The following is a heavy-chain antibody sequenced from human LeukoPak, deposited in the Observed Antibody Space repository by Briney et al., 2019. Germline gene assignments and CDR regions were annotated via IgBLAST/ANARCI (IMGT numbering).Heavy chain of an antibody. CDR1: GFTFSNYD. Sequence: GGSLRLSCAASGFTFSNYDMHWVRQAPGKGLEWVAVIWHDGKNKYYADSVKGRFTISRDNSKNTVLLQMNSLRAEDTAVYYCARFSIGWYYFDYWGQGTLVTVSS. CDR2: IWHDGKNK. D-gene: IGHD6-19*01. J-gene: IGHJ4*02. V-gene: IGHV3-33*08. CDR3: ARFSIGWYYFDY.